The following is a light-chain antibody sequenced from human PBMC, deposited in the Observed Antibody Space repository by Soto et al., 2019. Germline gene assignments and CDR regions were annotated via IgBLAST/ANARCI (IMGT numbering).Light chain of an antibody. CDR2: YDD. CDR1: SSNIGSNA. J-gene: IGLJ3*02. V-gene: IGLV1-36*01. CDR3: AAWDDRLNGVV. Sequence: QAVVTQPTSVSGAPRQRVTISCSGGSSNIGSNAVNWYQQFPGKAPKLLIYYDDLLPSGVSDRFSGSKSGTSASLAISGLQSDDEADYYCAAWDDRLNGVVFGGRTKLTVL.